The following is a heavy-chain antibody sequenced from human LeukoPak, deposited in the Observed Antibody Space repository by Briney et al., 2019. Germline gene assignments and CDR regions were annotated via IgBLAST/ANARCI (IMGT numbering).Heavy chain of an antibody. V-gene: IGHV3-23*01. D-gene: IGHD1-26*01. CDR1: GFTFNFYA. J-gene: IGHJ4*02. Sequence: GGSLRLSCAASGFTFNFYAMTWVRQAPGKGPEWVSATSGTGESTYYADSVRGRFTISRDNSKNTLYLQMDSPRAEDTAVYYCAKGDTTWELPHDYWGQGTLVTVSS. CDR2: TSGTGEST. CDR3: AKGDTTWELPHDY.